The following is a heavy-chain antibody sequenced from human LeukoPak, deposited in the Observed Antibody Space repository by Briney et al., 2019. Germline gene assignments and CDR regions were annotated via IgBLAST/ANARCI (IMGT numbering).Heavy chain of an antibody. CDR3: AREGATGGTYNWFDL. J-gene: IGHJ5*02. Sequence: SQTLSLTCTVSGGSISSGSYYWSWIRQPAGKGLEWIGRIYTSGSTNYNPSLKSRVTISVDTSKNQFSLKLSSVTAADTAVYYCAREGATGGTYNWFDLWGQGTLVTVSS. V-gene: IGHV4-61*02. D-gene: IGHD1-1*01. CDR2: IYTSGST. CDR1: GGSISSGSYY.